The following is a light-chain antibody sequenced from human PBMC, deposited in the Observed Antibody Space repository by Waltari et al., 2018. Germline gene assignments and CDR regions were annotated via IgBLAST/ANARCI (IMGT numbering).Light chain of an antibody. CDR1: QSSSDW. CDR3: QQYDAYPYT. V-gene: IGKV1-5*03. CDR2: EAS. J-gene: IGKJ2*01. Sequence: DIQMTQFPATLSASVGERVTIPCRASQSSSDWLAWFQQKPGKAPKLLIYEASTLHTGVPARFSGSGSGSEFTLTINSLQADDFATYFCQQYDAYPYTFGQGTKLEI.